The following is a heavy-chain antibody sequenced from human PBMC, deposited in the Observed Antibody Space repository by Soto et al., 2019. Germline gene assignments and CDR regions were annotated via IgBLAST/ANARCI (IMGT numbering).Heavy chain of an antibody. Sequence: QVQLQQWGAGLLKPSETLSLTCAVYGGSFSGYYWSWIRQPPGKGLEWIGEISHSGSTNYNPSLKSRVSISIDTSKNRFSLRLSSVSAADTAVYYCARGRWQRPSFDYWGQGTLVTVSS. V-gene: IGHV4-34*01. CDR1: GGSFSGYY. CDR2: ISHSGST. D-gene: IGHD5-12*01. CDR3: ARGRWQRPSFDY. J-gene: IGHJ4*02.